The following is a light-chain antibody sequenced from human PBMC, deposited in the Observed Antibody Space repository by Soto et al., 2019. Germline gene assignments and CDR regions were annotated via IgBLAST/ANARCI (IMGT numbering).Light chain of an antibody. CDR3: CSYAGSSTFFYV. CDR1: SSDVGSYNL. Sequence: QSVLPQPASVSGSPGQSITISCTGTSSDVGSYNLVSWYQQHPGKAPKLMIYEVSKRPSGVSNRFSGSKSGNTASLTISGLQAEDEADYYCCSYAGSSTFFYVFGTGTKVT. CDR2: EVS. V-gene: IGLV2-23*02. J-gene: IGLJ1*01.